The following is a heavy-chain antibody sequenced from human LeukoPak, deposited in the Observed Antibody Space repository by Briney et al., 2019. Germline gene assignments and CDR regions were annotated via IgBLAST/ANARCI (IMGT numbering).Heavy chain of an antibody. Sequence: SQTLSLTCTVSGGSLSSFYWSWVRQPPGTGLGWVGYIYYGVSINYHPSPRTRVTISVDTSKNQFSLKLSSVTAADTAGYYCAKTMSRSTKWFDPWGQGTLVTVSS. CDR3: AKTMSRSTKWFDP. J-gene: IGHJ5*02. V-gene: IGHV4-59*08. CDR1: GGSLSSFY. CDR2: IYYGVSI. D-gene: IGHD5/OR15-5a*01.